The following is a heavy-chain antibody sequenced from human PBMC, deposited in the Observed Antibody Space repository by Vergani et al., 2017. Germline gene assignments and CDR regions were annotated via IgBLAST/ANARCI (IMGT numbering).Heavy chain of an antibody. D-gene: IGHD1-1*01. J-gene: IGHJ3*02. CDR2: IRNKANDYTT. Sequence: EVQVVESGGGLVQPGGSLRLSCAASGFIFSDHYMDWVRQAPGKGLEWVGRIRNKANDYTTQYAASEKGRFTISRDDSKSYLYLQMNSLQTEDTALYYCVRVKGSNWNDHLYDIWGQGTLVTVSS. V-gene: IGHV3-72*01. CDR3: VRVKGSNWNDHLYDI. CDR1: GFIFSDHY.